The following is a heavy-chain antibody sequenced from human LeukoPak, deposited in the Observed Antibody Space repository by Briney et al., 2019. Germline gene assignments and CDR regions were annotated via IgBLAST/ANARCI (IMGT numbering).Heavy chain of an antibody. V-gene: IGHV3-30*04. CDR2: ISYDGSTK. D-gene: IGHD5-12*01. CDR1: GFTFINYA. CDR3: ARVRGIVATIGYFDY. J-gene: IGHJ4*02. Sequence: GGSLRLSCAASGFTFINYALHGVRQAPGKGLEWGAVISYDGSTKYYADSVKGRFTISRDNSKNTLYLQMNSLRAEDTAVYYCARVRGIVATIGYFDYWGQGTLVTVSS.